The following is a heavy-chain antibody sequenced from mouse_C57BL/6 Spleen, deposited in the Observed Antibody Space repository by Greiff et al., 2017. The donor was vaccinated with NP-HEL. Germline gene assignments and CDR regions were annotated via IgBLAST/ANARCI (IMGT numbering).Heavy chain of an antibody. Sequence: EVQLQQSGPELVKPGASVKISCKASGYTFTDYYMNWVKQSHGKSLEWIGDINPNNGGTSYNQKFKGKATLTVDKSSSPAYMELRSLTSEDSAFYYCARGGLYKGFAYWGQGTLVTVSA. J-gene: IGHJ3*01. V-gene: IGHV1-26*01. CDR1: GYTFTDYY. CDR3: ARGGLYKGFAY. CDR2: INPNNGGT. D-gene: IGHD6-1*01.